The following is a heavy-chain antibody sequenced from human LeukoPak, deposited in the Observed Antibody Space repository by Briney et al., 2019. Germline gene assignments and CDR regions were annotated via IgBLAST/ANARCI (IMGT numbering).Heavy chain of an antibody. CDR3: ATSNYYGSGSYYKGAFDI. CDR1: GGSISSYY. Sequence: SETLSLTCTVSGGSISSYYWSWIRQPPGKGLEWIGYIYYSGSTNYNPSLKSRVTISVDTSKNQFSLKLSSVTAAATAVYYCATSNYYGSGSYYKGAFDIWGQGTMVTVSS. CDR2: IYYSGST. V-gene: IGHV4-59*01. D-gene: IGHD3-10*01. J-gene: IGHJ3*02.